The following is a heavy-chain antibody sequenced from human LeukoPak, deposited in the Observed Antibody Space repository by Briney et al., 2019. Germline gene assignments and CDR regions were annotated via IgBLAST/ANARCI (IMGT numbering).Heavy chain of an antibody. D-gene: IGHD3-22*01. J-gene: IGHJ6*02. CDR2: ITFSSSHI. Sequence: GRSLRLSCAASGFTFSGYVMTWVRQAPGKGLECVSSITFSSSHIYYADSVKGRFTISRDNSKNTLYLQMNSLRAEDTAVYYCASRYYDSSGYYYLGDGSYYYGMDVWGQGTTVTVSS. CDR1: GFTFSGYV. V-gene: IGHV3-21*04. CDR3: ASRYYDSSGYYYLGDGSYYYGMDV.